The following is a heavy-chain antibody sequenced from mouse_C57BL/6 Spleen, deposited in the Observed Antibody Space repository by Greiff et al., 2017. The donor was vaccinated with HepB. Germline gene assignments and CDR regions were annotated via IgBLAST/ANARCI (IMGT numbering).Heavy chain of an antibody. CDR2: INPNNGGT. J-gene: IGHJ4*01. CDR3: ARSSYDYLYYYAMDY. CDR1: GYTFTDYY. D-gene: IGHD2-4*01. V-gene: IGHV1-26*01. Sequence: EVQLQQSGPELVKPGASVKISCKASGYTFTDYYMNWVKQSHGKSLEWIGDINPNNGGTSYNQKFKGKATLTVDKSSSTAYMELRSLTSEDSAVYYCARSSYDYLYYYAMDYWGQGTSVTVSS.